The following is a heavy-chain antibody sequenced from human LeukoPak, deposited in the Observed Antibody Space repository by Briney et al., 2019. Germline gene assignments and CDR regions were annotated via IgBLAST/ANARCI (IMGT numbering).Heavy chain of an antibody. CDR3: AKDVQNLFYYYYYMDV. CDR1: GFTVSSNY. CDR2: IYSPGST. J-gene: IGHJ6*03. D-gene: IGHD2/OR15-2a*01. Sequence: PRGSLRLSCAASGFTVSSNYMSGVRQAPGQGLEWVSSIYSPGSTYYADSVRGRFTISRDNSKNTLYLQMNSLRAEDTAVYYCAKDVQNLFYYYYYMDVWGKGTTVTVSS. V-gene: IGHV3-66*03.